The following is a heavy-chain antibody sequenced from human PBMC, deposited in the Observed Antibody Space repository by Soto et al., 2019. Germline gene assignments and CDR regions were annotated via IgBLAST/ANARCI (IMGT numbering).Heavy chain of an antibody. V-gene: IGHV4-34*01. CDR3: ASGTLYYGDYGY. CDR2: INHSGST. J-gene: IGHJ4*02. Sequence: SETLSLTCAVYGGSFSGYYWSWIRQPPGKGLEWIGEINHSGSTNYNPSLKSRVTISVDTSKNQFSLKLSSVTAADTAVYYCASGTLYYGDYGYWGQGTLVTSPQ. D-gene: IGHD4-17*01. CDR1: GGSFSGYY.